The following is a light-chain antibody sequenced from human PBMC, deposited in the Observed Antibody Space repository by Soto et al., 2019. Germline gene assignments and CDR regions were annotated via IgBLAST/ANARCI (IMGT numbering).Light chain of an antibody. V-gene: IGLV1-40*01. Sequence: QAVVTQPPSVSGAPGQRVTVSCTGSISNIGAGYDVHWYQQLPGTAPKLLISDNNNRPSGVPDRFSGSKSATSASLAITGLQADDEADYYCQSYDSSLSGPVFGGGTKLTVL. CDR3: QSYDSSLSGPV. CDR1: ISNIGAGYD. CDR2: DNN. J-gene: IGLJ3*02.